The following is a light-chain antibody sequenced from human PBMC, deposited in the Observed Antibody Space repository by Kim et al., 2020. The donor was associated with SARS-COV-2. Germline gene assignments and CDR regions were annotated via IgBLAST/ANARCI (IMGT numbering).Light chain of an antibody. CDR1: SSNIGSND. CDR2: NDN. V-gene: IGLV1-44*01. Sequence: GQRVTISCTGSSSNIGSNDVSWYQHLPGTAPKLLIYNDNQRPSGVPDRFSGSKSGTSASLAISGLQSEDEADYYCAAWDDGLRGRMFGGGTKVTVL. CDR3: AAWDDGLRGRM. J-gene: IGLJ3*02.